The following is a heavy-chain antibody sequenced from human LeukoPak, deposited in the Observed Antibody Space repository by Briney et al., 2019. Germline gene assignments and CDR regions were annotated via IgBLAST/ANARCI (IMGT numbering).Heavy chain of an antibody. J-gene: IGHJ6*03. CDR2: ISYDGSNK. V-gene: IGHV3-30-3*01. CDR3: ARTTTVSFYYYYYMDV. Sequence: GGSLRLSCAASGFTFSSYAMHWVRQAPGKGLEWVAVISYDGSNKYYAGSVKGRFTISRDNSKNTLYLQMNSLRAEDTAVYYCARTTTVSFYYYYYMDVWGKGTTVTVSS. CDR1: GFTFSSYA. D-gene: IGHD4-11*01.